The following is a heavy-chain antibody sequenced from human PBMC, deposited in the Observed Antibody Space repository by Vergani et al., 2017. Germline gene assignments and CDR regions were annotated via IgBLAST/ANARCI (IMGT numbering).Heavy chain of an antibody. CDR2: IYYSGST. V-gene: IGHV4-59*08. Sequence: QVQLQESGPGLVKPSQTLSLTCTVSGCSISSYYWSWIRQPPGKGLEWIGYIYYSGSTNYNPSLKSRVTISVDTSKNQFSLKLSSVTAADTAVYYCARHSYYYYMDVWGKGTTVTVSS. CDR3: ARHSYYYYMDV. J-gene: IGHJ6*03. CDR1: GCSISSYY.